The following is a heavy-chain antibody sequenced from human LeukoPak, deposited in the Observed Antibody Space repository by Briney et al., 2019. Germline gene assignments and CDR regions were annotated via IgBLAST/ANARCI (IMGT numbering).Heavy chain of an antibody. CDR2: IYYSGST. D-gene: IGHD3-10*01. V-gene: IGHV4-39*07. J-gene: IGHJ5*02. CDR3: ARVGRGFGELSTVNWFDP. CDR1: GGSISSSSYY. Sequence: KPSETLSLTCTVSGGSISSSSYYWGWIRQPPGKGLEWIGSIYYSGSTYYNPSLKSRVTISVDTSKNQFSLKLSSVTAADTAVYYCARVGRGFGELSTVNWFDPWGQGTLVTVSS.